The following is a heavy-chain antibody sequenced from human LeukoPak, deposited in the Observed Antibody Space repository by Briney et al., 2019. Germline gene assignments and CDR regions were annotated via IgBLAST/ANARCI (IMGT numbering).Heavy chain of an antibody. CDR2: IWYNGSNK. Sequence: GRSLTLAWAASGFIFSSYGMHWVRQAPGKGLEWVAVIWYNGSNKYYADSVKGRFTISRNHPKNTLYLQMNSLRAEDTGVYYCARETPWAFDISGQGTMVTVSS. CDR3: ARETPWAFDI. V-gene: IGHV3-33*01. CDR1: GFIFSSYG. J-gene: IGHJ3*02. D-gene: IGHD2-15*01.